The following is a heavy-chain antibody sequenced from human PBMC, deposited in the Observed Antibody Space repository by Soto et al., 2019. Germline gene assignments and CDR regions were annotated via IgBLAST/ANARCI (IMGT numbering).Heavy chain of an antibody. D-gene: IGHD3-10*01. Sequence: SETLSFTCAVSGGSITNSPWWRWVRQAPVKGLEWIGVIYHNGTTNYNPSLESRVTMSVDKSKNQFSLNLRSMTAADTAVYYCQMVRGGLFMMEVWGQGTTVTVSS. CDR2: IYHNGTT. V-gene: IGHV4-4*02. CDR3: QMVRGGLFMMEV. J-gene: IGHJ6*02. CDR1: GGSITNSPW.